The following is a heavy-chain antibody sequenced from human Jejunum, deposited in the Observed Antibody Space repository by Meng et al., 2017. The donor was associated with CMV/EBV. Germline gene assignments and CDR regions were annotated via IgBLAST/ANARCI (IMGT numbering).Heavy chain of an antibody. D-gene: IGHD3-3*01. CDR3: AQTFNYDYWSGQPTWFDP. CDR2: IYWNDDR. Sequence: GGVGVGWIRQPPGKALEWLANIYWNDDRRYSPSLKSRLTIAKDTSKNLVILTMTNMDPVDTATYYCAQTFNYDYWSGQPTWFDPWGQGTLVTVSS. J-gene: IGHJ5*02. CDR1: GGVG. V-gene: IGHV2-5*01.